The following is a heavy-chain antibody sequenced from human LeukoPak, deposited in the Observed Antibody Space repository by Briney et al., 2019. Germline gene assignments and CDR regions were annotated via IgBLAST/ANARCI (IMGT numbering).Heavy chain of an antibody. V-gene: IGHV3-30*03. J-gene: IGHJ6*03. CDR1: GFTFSSYG. Sequence: PGGSLRLSCAASGFTFSSYGMHWVRQAPGKGLEWVAVISYDGSNKYYADSVKGRFTISRDNSKNTLYLQMNSLRAEDTAVYYCAAAGTQHYYYYMDVWGKGTTVTVSS. D-gene: IGHD6-13*01. CDR2: ISYDGSNK. CDR3: AAAGTQHYYYYMDV.